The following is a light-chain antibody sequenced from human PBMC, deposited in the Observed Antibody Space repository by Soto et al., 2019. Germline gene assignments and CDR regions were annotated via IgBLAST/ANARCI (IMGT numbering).Light chain of an antibody. CDR3: QQYGNSPWT. J-gene: IGKJ1*01. CDR1: QRFGSSN. Sequence: EIMLTQSPGTLSLSPGERGTLSCRASQRFGSSNLAWYQQKPGQAPRLLIYSTSSRATGIPDRFSGSGSGTDFTLTISRLEPEDFAVYYCQQYGNSPWTFGQGTKVEIK. V-gene: IGKV3-20*01. CDR2: STS.